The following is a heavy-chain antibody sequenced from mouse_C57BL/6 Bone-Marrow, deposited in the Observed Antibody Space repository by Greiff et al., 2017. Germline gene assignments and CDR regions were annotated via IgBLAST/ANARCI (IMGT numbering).Heavy chain of an antibody. V-gene: IGHV1-76*01. CDR1: GYTFTDYY. Sequence: VQVVESGAELVRPGASVKLSCKASGYTFTDYYINWVKQRPGQGLEWIARIYPGSGNTYYNEKFKGKATLTAEKSSSTAYMQLSSLTSEDSAVYFCARDYTRCAYWGQGTLVTVSA. D-gene: IGHD2-12*01. CDR2: IYPGSGNT. CDR3: ARDYTRCAY. J-gene: IGHJ3*01.